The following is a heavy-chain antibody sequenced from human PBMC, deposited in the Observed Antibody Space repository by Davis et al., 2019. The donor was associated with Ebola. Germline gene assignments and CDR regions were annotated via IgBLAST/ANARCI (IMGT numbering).Heavy chain of an antibody. CDR2: ISYDGSNK. Sequence: GESLKISCAASGFTFSSYGMHWVRQAPGKGLEWVAVISYDGSNKYYADSVKGRFTISRDNSKNTLYLQMTSLRAEDTAVYYCAKERWGEYYFDYWGQGTLVTVSS. V-gene: IGHV3-30*18. D-gene: IGHD4-23*01. CDR3: AKERWGEYYFDY. CDR1: GFTFSSYG. J-gene: IGHJ4*02.